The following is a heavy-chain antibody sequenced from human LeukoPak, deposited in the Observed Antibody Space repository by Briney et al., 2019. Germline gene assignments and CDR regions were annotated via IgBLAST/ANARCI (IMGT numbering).Heavy chain of an antibody. V-gene: IGHV4-61*02. J-gene: IGHJ4*02. Sequence: KTSETLSLTCTVSSGSINSGSYYWNWIRQPAGKGLEWIGRIYSSGSTNYNPSLKSRVTISVDTSKNQFSLKLSSVTAADTAVYYCAREFRYYDSSGSYWGQGTLVTVSS. D-gene: IGHD3-22*01. CDR2: IYSSGST. CDR3: AREFRYYDSSGSY. CDR1: SGSINSGSYY.